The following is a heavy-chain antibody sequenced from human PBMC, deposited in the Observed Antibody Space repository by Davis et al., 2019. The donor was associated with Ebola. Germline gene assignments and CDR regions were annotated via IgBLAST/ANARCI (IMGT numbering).Heavy chain of an antibody. V-gene: IGHV3-48*02. D-gene: IGHD3-3*01. J-gene: IGHJ4*02. CDR3: ARDIFDDFLIGYLDY. Sequence: SVKGRFTISRDNAKNSLYLQMNRLRDEDTAVYYCARDIFDDFLIGYLDYWGQGTLVSVSS.